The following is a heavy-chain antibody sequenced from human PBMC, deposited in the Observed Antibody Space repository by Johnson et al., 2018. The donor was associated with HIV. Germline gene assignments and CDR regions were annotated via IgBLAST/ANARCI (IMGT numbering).Heavy chain of an antibody. Sequence: EQLVESGGGLVQPGGSLRLSCAVSGFSFSNYWMEWVRQAPGKGLVWVSRIKSDGSSTTYADSVKGRFTISRDNSKNTLYLQMNSLRAEDTAVYYCAKDRSSSWYDGAFDIWGQGTTVTVSS. V-gene: IGHV3-74*01. J-gene: IGHJ3*02. CDR2: IKSDGSST. CDR1: GFSFSNYW. CDR3: AKDRSSSWYDGAFDI. D-gene: IGHD6-13*01.